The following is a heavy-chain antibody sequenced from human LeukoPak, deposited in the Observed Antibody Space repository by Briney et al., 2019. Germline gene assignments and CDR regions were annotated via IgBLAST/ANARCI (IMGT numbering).Heavy chain of an antibody. V-gene: IGHV3-21*01. Sequence: GGSLRLSCAASGFTFSSYSMNWVRQAPGKGLEWVSSISSSSSYIYYADSVKGRFTISRDNAKNSLYLQMNSLRAEDTAVYYCARDSSGWKSFDYGGQGTLVTVS. CDR2: ISSSSSYI. J-gene: IGHJ4*02. D-gene: IGHD6-19*01. CDR3: ARDSSGWKSFDY. CDR1: GFTFSSYS.